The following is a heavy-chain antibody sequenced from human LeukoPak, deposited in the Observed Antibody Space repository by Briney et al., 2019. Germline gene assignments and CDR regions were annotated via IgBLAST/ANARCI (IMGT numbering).Heavy chain of an antibody. CDR2: IYYSGST. D-gene: IGHD3-16*01. J-gene: IGHJ4*02. CDR3: ASLGGHFDY. CDR1: GGSFSGYY. V-gene: IGHV4-59*08. Sequence: PSETLSLTCAVYGGSFSGYYWSWIRQPPGKGLEWIGYIYYSGSTNYNPSLKSRVTISVDTSKNQFSLKLSSVTAADTAVYYCASLGGHFDYWGQGTLVTVSS.